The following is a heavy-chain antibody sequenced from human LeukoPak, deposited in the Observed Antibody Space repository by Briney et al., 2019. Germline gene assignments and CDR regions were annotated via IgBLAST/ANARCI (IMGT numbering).Heavy chain of an antibody. CDR2: ISGSSGSI. Sequence: GGSLRLSCAASGFTLSSYNMNWVRQAPGKGLEWLSDISGSSGSIYYADSVKGRFTISRDNAKNSLYLQMNSLRAEDTAVYYCARDRYSSGWYGDFDCWGQGTLVTVSS. CDR1: GFTLSSYN. J-gene: IGHJ4*02. D-gene: IGHD6-19*01. CDR3: ARDRYSSGWYGDFDC. V-gene: IGHV3-48*01.